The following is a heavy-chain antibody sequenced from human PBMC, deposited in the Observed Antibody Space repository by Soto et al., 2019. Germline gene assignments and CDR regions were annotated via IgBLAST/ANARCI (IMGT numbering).Heavy chain of an antibody. Sequence: GGSLRLSCAASGFTFSSYSMNWVRQAPGKGLEWVSSISSSSSYIYYADSVKGRFTISRDNAKNSLYLQMNSLRAEDTAVYYCARDPGITGTNELDYWGQGTLVTVSS. CDR1: GFTFSSYS. V-gene: IGHV3-21*01. D-gene: IGHD1-7*01. CDR3: ARDPGITGTNELDY. J-gene: IGHJ4*02. CDR2: ISSSSSYI.